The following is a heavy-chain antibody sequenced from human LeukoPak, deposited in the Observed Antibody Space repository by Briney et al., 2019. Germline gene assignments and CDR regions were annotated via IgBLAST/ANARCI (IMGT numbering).Heavy chain of an antibody. CDR2: AYYTGET. Sequence: SETLSLTCTVSGGSVTSTGCYWGWIRQSPGKGLEWIGSAYYTGETHSTPSLRSRLTLSVDTSKNQFALMLTSVTAADTAVYYCGRHVSNGWDYHYGLDVWGQGTTVTVSS. D-gene: IGHD6-19*01. CDR3: GRHVSNGWDYHYGLDV. J-gene: IGHJ6*02. V-gene: IGHV4-39*01. CDR1: GGSVTSTGCY.